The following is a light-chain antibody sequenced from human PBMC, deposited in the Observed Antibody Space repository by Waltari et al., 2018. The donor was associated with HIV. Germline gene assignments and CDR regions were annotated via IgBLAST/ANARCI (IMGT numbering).Light chain of an antibody. CDR1: SSDVGGYNY. CDR2: EVS. CDR3: SSYAGSNNWV. V-gene: IGLV2-8*01. J-gene: IGLJ3*02. Sequence: QSALTQPPSASGSPGQSVTISCTGTSSDVGGYNYVSWYQQHPGKAPKLMIYEVSKRPSVVPDRFSGSKSGNTASLTVSGLQAEDEADYYCSSYAGSNNWVFGGGTKLIVL.